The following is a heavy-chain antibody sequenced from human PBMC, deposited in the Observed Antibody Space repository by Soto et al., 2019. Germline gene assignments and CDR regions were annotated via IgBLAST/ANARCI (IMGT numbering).Heavy chain of an antibody. Sequence: PSETLSLTCAVSGGSISSSNWWSWVRQPPGKGLEWIGEIYHSGSTNYNPSLKSRATISVDKSKNQFSLKLSSVTAADTAVYYCARTGGYSGYYTMDVWGQGTTVTVSS. V-gene: IGHV4-4*02. CDR3: ARTGGYSGYYTMDV. CDR2: IYHSGST. J-gene: IGHJ6*02. D-gene: IGHD5-12*01. CDR1: GGSISSSNW.